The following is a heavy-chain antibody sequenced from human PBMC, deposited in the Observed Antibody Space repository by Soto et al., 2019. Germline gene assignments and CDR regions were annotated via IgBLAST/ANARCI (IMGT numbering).Heavy chain of an antibody. Sequence: GGSLRLSCAASKFAFNTYWMTWVRQTPGKGLEWVANINPEGSEKYYVDSVKRRFTISRDNAKNSLYLQMNSLRAEDRAVYDGARQYTPRLELYYWGQGSLVTVAS. CDR2: INPEGSEK. CDR1: KFAFNTYW. V-gene: IGHV3-7*05. CDR3: ARQYTPRLELYY. J-gene: IGHJ4*02. D-gene: IGHD2-15*01.